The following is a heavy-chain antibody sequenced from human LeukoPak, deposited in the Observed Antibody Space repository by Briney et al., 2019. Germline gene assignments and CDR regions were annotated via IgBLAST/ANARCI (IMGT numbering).Heavy chain of an antibody. J-gene: IGHJ6*03. V-gene: IGHV4-39*07. CDR1: GGSINSGDYY. Sequence: SETLSLTCTVSGGSINSGDYYWVWIRQPPGKGLEWIGSIYYSGSTSYNPSLKSRVTMTVDTSKSQFSLKLSSVTAADTAVYYCAVGYYYYMDVWGKGTTVTVSS. CDR3: AVGYYYYMDV. CDR2: IYYSGST.